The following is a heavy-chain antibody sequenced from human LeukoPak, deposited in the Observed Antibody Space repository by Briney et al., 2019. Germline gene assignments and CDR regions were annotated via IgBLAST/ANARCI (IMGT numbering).Heavy chain of an antibody. CDR1: GFTFSSYG. CDR2: ISYDGSNK. Sequence: GGSLRLSCAASGFTFSSYGMHWVRQAPGKGLEWVAVISYDGSNKYYADSVKGRFTISRDNSKNTLYLQMNSLRAEDTAVYYCAREGGIRYNWNPVDAFDIWGQGTMVTVSS. V-gene: IGHV3-30*03. CDR3: AREGGIRYNWNPVDAFDI. D-gene: IGHD1-20*01. J-gene: IGHJ3*02.